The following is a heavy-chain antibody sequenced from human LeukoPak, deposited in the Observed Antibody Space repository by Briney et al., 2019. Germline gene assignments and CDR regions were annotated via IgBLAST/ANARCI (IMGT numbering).Heavy chain of an antibody. CDR2: ISYSGTT. CDR3: ARHLSDRSTVAGEFDY. CDR1: GGSLNDNY. J-gene: IGHJ4*02. V-gene: IGHV4-59*08. D-gene: IGHD6-19*01. Sequence: SETLSLTCTVSGGSLNDNYWSWVRQPPGKELEWIGVISYSGTTNYNPSLESRLTISVASSRAQLSLKVNSVTAADTAVYFCARHLSDRSTVAGEFDYWGQGTLVTVSS.